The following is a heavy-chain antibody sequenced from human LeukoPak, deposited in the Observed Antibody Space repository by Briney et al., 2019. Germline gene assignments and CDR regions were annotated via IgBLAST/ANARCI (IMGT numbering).Heavy chain of an antibody. CDR2: ISTSGTYM. J-gene: IGHJ2*01. D-gene: IGHD3-22*01. V-gene: IGHV3-21*01. CDR1: GFTFSSYT. CDR3: ARDHYYDSSGNHPNYWYFDL. Sequence: PGGSLRLSCAASGFTFSSYTVNWVRQAPGKGLEWVSSISTSGTYMYYADSVRGRFAISRDNAQNSLDLQMNSLRAEDTAVYYCARDHYYDSSGNHPNYWYFDLWGRGTLVTVSS.